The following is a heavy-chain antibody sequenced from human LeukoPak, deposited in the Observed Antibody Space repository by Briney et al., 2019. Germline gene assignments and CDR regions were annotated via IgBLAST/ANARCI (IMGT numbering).Heavy chain of an antibody. Sequence: GGSLRLSCVDSGFIFRTSAMHWVRQAPGKGLEWVAVLSFDGSNENYAGSVRGRFTISRDNSKNTLYLQMNSLKIEDTAIYYCARGSGYHLVSWGQGTLVTVSS. J-gene: IGHJ5*02. V-gene: IGHV3-30-3*01. CDR3: ARGSGYHLVS. CDR2: LSFDGSNE. D-gene: IGHD5-12*01. CDR1: GFIFRTSA.